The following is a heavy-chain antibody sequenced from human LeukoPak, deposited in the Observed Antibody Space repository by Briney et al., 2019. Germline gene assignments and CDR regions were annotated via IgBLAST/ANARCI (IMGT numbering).Heavy chain of an antibody. V-gene: IGHV1-2*02. Sequence: GASVKVSCKASGYSLNAYYMHWVRQAPGQGLEWMGWINPSSGGTKFAQKFQGRVTMARDTSISTTDMELSRLTSDDTAVYYCARGLGLDYWGQGTLVTVSS. CDR2: INPSSGGT. CDR3: ARGLGLDY. J-gene: IGHJ4*02. D-gene: IGHD4-11*01. CDR1: GYSLNAYY.